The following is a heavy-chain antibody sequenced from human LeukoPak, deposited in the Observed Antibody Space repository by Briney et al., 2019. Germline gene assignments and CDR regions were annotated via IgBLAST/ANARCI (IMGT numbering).Heavy chain of an antibody. CDR1: GFTFSSYW. Sequence: GGSLRLSCAASGFTFSSYWMSWVRQAPGKGLEWLSYISWGSNVIYYADSVKGRFTTSRDDAKNSLFLQMNSLTDEDTAVYYCAREYKQRYYFDYWGQGTLVTVSS. V-gene: IGHV3-48*02. CDR3: AREYKQRYYFDY. J-gene: IGHJ4*02. CDR2: ISWGSNVI. D-gene: IGHD6-25*01.